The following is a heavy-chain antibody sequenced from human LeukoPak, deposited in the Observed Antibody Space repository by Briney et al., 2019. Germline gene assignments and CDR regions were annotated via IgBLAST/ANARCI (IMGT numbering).Heavy chain of an antibody. CDR2: INPNSGGT. V-gene: IGHV1-2*02. D-gene: IGHD1-1*01. CDR1: GYTFTGYY. J-gene: IGHJ5*02. Sequence: GASVKVSCKASGYTFTGYYMHWVRQAPGQGLEWMGWINPNSGGTNYAQKFQGRVTMTRDTSISTAYMELSRLRSDDTAVYYCARTPWNLENWFDPWGQGTLVTVSS. CDR3: ARTPWNLENWFDP.